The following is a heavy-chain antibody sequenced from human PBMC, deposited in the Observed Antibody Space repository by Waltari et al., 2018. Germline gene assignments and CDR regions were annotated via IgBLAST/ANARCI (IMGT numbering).Heavy chain of an antibody. J-gene: IGHJ4*02. V-gene: IGHV3-7*01. CDR2: IKEYGSEK. Sequence: EVQLVESGGGLVQPGGSLRLSCAASGFTFSSYWMSWVRQAPGKGREWVANIKEYGSEKSYVDSVKGRFTISRDNAKNSLSLQMNSLRAEDTAVYYCARISSTATRDSWGRGTLVTVSS. CDR3: ARISSTATRDS. CDR1: GFTFSSYW. D-gene: IGHD6-6*01.